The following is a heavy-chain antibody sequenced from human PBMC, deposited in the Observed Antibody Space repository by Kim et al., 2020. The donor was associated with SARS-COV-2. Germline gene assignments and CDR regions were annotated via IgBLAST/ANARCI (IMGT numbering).Heavy chain of an antibody. Sequence: GGSLRLSCAASGFAIGGYWMAWLRQFPGKGLEWVANIKPDGSLKFYVDSVEGRFTVSRDNVKNSVYLQMDGLRPEDTAVYYCARDDGFRSIDHWGQGILVTFSS. D-gene: IGHD6-25*01. J-gene: IGHJ4*02. V-gene: IGHV3-7*01. CDR1: GFAIGGYW. CDR3: ARDDGFRSIDH. CDR2: IKPDGSLK.